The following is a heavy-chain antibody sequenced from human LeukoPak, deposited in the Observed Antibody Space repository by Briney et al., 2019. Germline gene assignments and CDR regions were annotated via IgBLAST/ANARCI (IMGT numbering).Heavy chain of an antibody. D-gene: IGHD2-15*01. CDR2: IYHSGST. V-gene: IGHV4-30-2*01. CDR3: ARAFQYCSGGSCHEGFDY. CDR1: GGSISSGGYS. Sequence: PLETLSLTCAVSGGSISSGGYSWSWIRQPPGTGLEWIGYIYHSGSTYYNPSLKSRVTISVDRSKNQFSLKLSSVTAADTAVYYCARAFQYCSGGSCHEGFDYWGQGTLVTVSS. J-gene: IGHJ4*02.